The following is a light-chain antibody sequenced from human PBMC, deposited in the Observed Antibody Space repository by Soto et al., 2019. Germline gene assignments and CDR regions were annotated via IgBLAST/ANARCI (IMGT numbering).Light chain of an antibody. CDR3: LQYHNLWA. Sequence: ILMTQSPASLSVSPGERATLSCRACQNIYSNIAWYQQRPGQAPRLLIYRASTRATGVPARFSGSGSGTEFTLTISSLQSEDFTVYSCLQYHNLWAFGQGTKVEIK. CDR2: RAS. CDR1: QNIYSN. V-gene: IGKV3-15*01. J-gene: IGKJ1*01.